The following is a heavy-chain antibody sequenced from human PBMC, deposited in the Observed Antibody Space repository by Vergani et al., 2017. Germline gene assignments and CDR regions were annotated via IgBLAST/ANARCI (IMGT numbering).Heavy chain of an antibody. Sequence: QVQLQESGPGVVKPSQTLSLTCAVSGGSMSSGDHCWTWIRQRPGKGLEWIGYIFYSGTTYYNPSLRSRLTTSVDTSQNQFSLKLRSAAAADMAVYYCARVNAQVPATSHFFYLDVWGKGTPVVVSS. CDR3: ARVNAQVPATSHFFYLDV. J-gene: IGHJ6*03. V-gene: IGHV4-31*11. D-gene: IGHD6-25*01. CDR2: IFYSGTT. CDR1: GGSMSSGDHC.